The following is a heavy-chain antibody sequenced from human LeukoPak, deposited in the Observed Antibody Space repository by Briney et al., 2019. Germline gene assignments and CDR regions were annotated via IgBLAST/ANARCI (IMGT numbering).Heavy chain of an antibody. Sequence: SETLSLTCAVSGYSISSDYYWGWIRQPPGKGLEWIGSIYRSGNTYYNPSLKSRVTISVDTSKNQFSLRLSSLTAADTAVYYCARHAPDCNNTNCYYSYYYMDVWGKGTTVTVSS. CDR3: ARHAPDCNNTNCYYSYYYMDV. V-gene: IGHV4-38-2*01. J-gene: IGHJ6*03. CDR2: IYRSGNT. D-gene: IGHD2-2*01. CDR1: GYSISSDYY.